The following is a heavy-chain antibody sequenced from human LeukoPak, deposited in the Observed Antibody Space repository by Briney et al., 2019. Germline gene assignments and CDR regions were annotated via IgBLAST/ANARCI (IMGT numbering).Heavy chain of an antibody. CDR1: GFTFSSYA. V-gene: IGHV3-23*01. Sequence: EGSLRLSCAASGFTFSSYAMSWVRQAPGKGLEWVSAISGSGGSTYYADSVKGRFTISRDNSKNTLYLQMNSLRAEDTAVYYCWTGTVAGTSLYYYYHGMDVWGQGTTVTVSS. CDR2: ISGSGGST. CDR3: WTGTVAGTSLYYYYHGMDV. D-gene: IGHD6-19*01. J-gene: IGHJ6*02.